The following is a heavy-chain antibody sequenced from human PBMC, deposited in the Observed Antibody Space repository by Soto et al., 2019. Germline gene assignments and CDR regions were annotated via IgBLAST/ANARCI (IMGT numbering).Heavy chain of an antibody. D-gene: IGHD6-19*01. J-gene: IGHJ4*02. CDR1: GYTLTELS. CDR2: FDPEDGET. CDR3: ATQTEQWLPPYYFDY. V-gene: IGHV1-24*01. Sequence: GASVKVSCKVSGYTLTELSMHWVRQAPGKGLEWMGGFDPEDGETIYAQKFQGRVAMTEDTSTDTAYMELSSLRSEDTAVYYCATQTEQWLPPYYFDYWGQGTLVTVSS.